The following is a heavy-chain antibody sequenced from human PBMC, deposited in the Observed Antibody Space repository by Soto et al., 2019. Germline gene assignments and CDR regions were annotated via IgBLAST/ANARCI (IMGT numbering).Heavy chain of an antibody. CDR1: GGSIISGY. J-gene: IGHJ4*02. Sequence: SETLSLTCTVSGGSIISGYWSWIRQPPGKGLEWIGYISHSGNTNYNPSVKSRVTLSVDTPKNQFSLRLSSVTTADTAVYYCAGLRGYAGSPIDYWGQGTLVTV. V-gene: IGHV4-59*01. D-gene: IGHD2-15*01. CDR3: AGLRGYAGSPIDY. CDR2: ISHSGNT.